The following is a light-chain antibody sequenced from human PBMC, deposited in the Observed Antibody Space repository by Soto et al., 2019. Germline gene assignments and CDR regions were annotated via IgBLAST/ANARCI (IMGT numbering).Light chain of an antibody. CDR3: QQYNSYS. V-gene: IGKV1-5*01. Sequence: DIQMTQSPSSLSASVGDGVTITCRASQTVTSYLNWYQQKPGKAPELLIYDASSLQSGVPSRFSGSGSGTEFTLTISSLQPDDFATYYCQQYNSYSFGQGTKVDIK. CDR1: QTVTSY. CDR2: DAS. J-gene: IGKJ1*01.